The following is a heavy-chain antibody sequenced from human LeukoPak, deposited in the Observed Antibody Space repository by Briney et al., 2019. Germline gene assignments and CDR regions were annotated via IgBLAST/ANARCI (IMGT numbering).Heavy chain of an antibody. CDR2: IYSGGNI. D-gene: IGHD4-17*01. CDR1: GFAVSDNF. V-gene: IGHV3-53*01. J-gene: IGHJ4*02. CDR3: ANSAGMNTAMALSY. Sequence: GGSQRLSCAASGFAVSDNFVSWVRQAPGKGLAWVSIIYSGGNIFYADSVKGRFTISRDNSKNTVFLQMDSLRADDTAVYYCANSAGMNTAMALSYWGQGTLVTVSS.